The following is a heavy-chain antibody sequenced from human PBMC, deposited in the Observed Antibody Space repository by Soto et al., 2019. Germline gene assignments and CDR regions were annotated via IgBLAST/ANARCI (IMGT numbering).Heavy chain of an antibody. Sequence: GASVKVSCKASGYTFSSYGLSWVRQAPGQGLEWMGWISAYSGNTVYTQRFKGRLTMATDTSTGTAYMELRSLRSDDTAVYYCARDFYQSSGYCDYWGQGTLVTVSS. V-gene: IGHV1-18*01. D-gene: IGHD3-22*01. CDR2: ISAYSGNT. CDR1: GYTFSSYG. J-gene: IGHJ4*02. CDR3: ARDFYQSSGYCDY.